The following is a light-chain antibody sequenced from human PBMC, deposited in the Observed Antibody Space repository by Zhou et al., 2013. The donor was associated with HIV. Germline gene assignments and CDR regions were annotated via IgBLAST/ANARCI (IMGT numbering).Light chain of an antibody. V-gene: IGKV1-8*01. CDR3: QQYYSYRT. CDR2: AAS. J-gene: IGKJ1*01. Sequence: IQMTQSPSSLSASTGDRVTITCRASQGISSYLAWYQQKPGKAPKLLIYAASTLQSGVPSRFSGSGSGTDFTLTISCLQSEDFATYYCQQYYSYRTFGQGTKVEIK. CDR1: QGISSY.